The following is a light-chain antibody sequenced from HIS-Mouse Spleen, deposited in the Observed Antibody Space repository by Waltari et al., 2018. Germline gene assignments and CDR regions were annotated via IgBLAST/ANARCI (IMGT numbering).Light chain of an antibody. Sequence: DIVMTQSPDSLAVSLGERATINCKSSQSVLYSSNNKNYLAWYQREPGQPPKLLIYWACTRESGVPDRFSGSGSGTDFTLTISSLQAEDVAVYYCQQYYSTPPTFGQGTKVEIK. CDR3: QQYYSTPPT. J-gene: IGKJ1*01. CDR2: WAC. CDR1: QSVLYSSNNKNY. V-gene: IGKV4-1*01.